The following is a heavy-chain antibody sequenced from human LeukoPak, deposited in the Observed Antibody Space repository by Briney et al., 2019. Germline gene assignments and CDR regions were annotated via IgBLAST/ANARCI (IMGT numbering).Heavy chain of an antibody. CDR2: ISYDGSNK. CDR3: ARVHIAAAGSMDV. Sequence: GGSLRLSCAASGFTFSSAWMNWVRQAPGKGLEWVAVISYDGSNKYYADSVKGRFTISRDNSKNTLYLQMNSLRAEDTAVYYCARVHIAAAGSMDVWGQGTTVTVSS. CDR1: GFTFSSAW. V-gene: IGHV3-30-3*01. D-gene: IGHD6-13*01. J-gene: IGHJ6*02.